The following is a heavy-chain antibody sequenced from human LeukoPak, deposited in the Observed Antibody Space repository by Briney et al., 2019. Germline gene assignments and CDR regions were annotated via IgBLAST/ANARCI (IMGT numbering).Heavy chain of an antibody. CDR3: ARNRYYYGSGNYGVPNWFDP. J-gene: IGHJ5*02. V-gene: IGHV4-59*08. D-gene: IGHD3-10*01. CDR1: GGSISSYY. CDR2: IYYSGST. Sequence: SETLSLTCTVSGGSISSYYWSWIRQPPGKGLEWIGYIYYSGSTNYNPSLKSRVTISVDTSKNQFSLKLSSVTTADTAVYYCARNRYYYGSGNYGVPNWFDPWGQGTLVTVSS.